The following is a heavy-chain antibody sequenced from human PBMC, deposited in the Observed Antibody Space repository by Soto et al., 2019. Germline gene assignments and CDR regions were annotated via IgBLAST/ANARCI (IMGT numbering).Heavy chain of an antibody. D-gene: IGHD5-18*01. CDR2: INPSSGAT. CDR1: RYSFTNFH. Sequence: GASVKVSCKASRYSFTNFHIHWVRQAPGQGLERLGVINPSSGATTYQQKFQGRVTMTRDTSTSTVYMVLSELRAEDTAVYYCARPLTYSYGSGSSYLDYWGQGTLVTVSS. J-gene: IGHJ4*02. V-gene: IGHV1-46*01. CDR3: ARPLTYSYGSGSSYLDY.